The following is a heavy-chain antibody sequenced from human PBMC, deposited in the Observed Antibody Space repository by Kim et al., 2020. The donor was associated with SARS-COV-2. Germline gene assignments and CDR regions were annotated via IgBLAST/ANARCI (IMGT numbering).Heavy chain of an antibody. J-gene: IGHJ4*02. V-gene: IGHV3-23*01. Sequence: FYADSVKGRFTISRDNSKNTLYWQMNSRRAEDTAVYYCAKAWRWYPNLDSWGQGTLVTVSS. CDR3: AKAWRWYPNLDS. D-gene: IGHD2-15*01.